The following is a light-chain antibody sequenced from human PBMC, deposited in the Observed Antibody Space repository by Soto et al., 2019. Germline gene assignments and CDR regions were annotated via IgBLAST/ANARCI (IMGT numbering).Light chain of an antibody. Sequence: EIVLTQSPRTLSLSPGEGAPLXCRASQSVSSNLAWYQQKPGQAPRLLIYGASTRATGIPARFSGSGSGTEFTLTISSLQSEDFAVYYCQQYNNWPPLTFGQGTRLEI. V-gene: IGKV3-15*01. CDR1: QSVSSN. CDR3: QQYNNWPPLT. J-gene: IGKJ5*01. CDR2: GAS.